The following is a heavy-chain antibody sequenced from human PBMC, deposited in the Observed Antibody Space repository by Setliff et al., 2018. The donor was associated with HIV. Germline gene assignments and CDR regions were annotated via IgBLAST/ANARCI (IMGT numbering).Heavy chain of an antibody. CDR1: GGPISSSNYY. CDR2: FHYSGST. Sequence: SETLSLTCNVSGGPISSSNYYWGWVRQPPGKGLEWIASFHYSGSTSYNPSLRSRVTISVDTSKNQFSLRLTSVTAADTAVYYCARPLTVSYNFWGDAFAIWGQGTMVTVSS. V-gene: IGHV4-39*01. D-gene: IGHD3-3*01. CDR3: ARPLTVSYNFWGDAFAI. J-gene: IGHJ3*02.